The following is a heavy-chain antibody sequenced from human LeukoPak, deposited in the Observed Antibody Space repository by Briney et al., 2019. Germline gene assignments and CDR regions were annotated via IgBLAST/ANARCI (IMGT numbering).Heavy chain of an antibody. J-gene: IGHJ4*02. Sequence: ASVKVSCKVSGYRLIELSMHWVRQAPGKGLEWMGGLDPQDGKTGYTQNFQARVTMTEDASTNTAYMELSSLRSDDTAVYYCAIDRRLDCISTACRVGDFGFWGQGTLVTVSS. CDR1: GYRLIELS. D-gene: IGHD2-2*01. CDR3: AIDRRLDCISTACRVGDFGF. V-gene: IGHV1-24*01. CDR2: LDPQDGKT.